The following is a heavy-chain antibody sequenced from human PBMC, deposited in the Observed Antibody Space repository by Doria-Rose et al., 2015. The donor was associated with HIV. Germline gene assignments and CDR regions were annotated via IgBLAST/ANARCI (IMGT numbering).Heavy chain of an antibody. D-gene: IGHD6-13*01. CDR1: GVSLSSPGMG. CDR3: ARIKSSRWYHKYYFDF. Sequence: QVTLKESGPVLVKPTETLTLTYTVSGVSLSSPGMGVSWIRQPPGKALEWLANTFSDDDRSYKTSLKSRLTISRGTSKSQVVLTMTDMDPVDTATYYCARIKSSRWYHKYYFDFWGQGTLVIVSA. J-gene: IGHJ4*02. V-gene: IGHV2-26*01. CDR2: TFSDDDR.